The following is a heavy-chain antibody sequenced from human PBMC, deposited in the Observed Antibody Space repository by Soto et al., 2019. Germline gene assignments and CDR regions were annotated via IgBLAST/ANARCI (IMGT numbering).Heavy chain of an antibody. V-gene: IGHV4-39*01. J-gene: IGHJ4*02. CDR2: IYYSGIT. Sequence: QLQLQESGPGLVKPSETLSLTCTVSGFSISNSSYYWGWTRRPPGKGLARIGTIYYSGITYYNPSLKSRVTISVDTSKNQFSLKLTSVTAADTAVYYCARHGSNWGQGTLVTVSS. CDR3: ARHGSN. CDR1: GFSISNSSYY.